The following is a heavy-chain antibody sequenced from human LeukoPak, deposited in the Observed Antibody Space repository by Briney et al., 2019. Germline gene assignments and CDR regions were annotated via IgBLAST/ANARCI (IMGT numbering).Heavy chain of an antibody. CDR2: ISGDGGST. J-gene: IGHJ4*02. Sequence: PGGSLRLSCAAPGFIFDNYAIHWARQAPGKGLEWASLISGDGGSTFYADSVRGRFTISRDNTRKSLSLQMSSLRSEDTALYYCARESETSGWYDYWGQGTLVTVSS. D-gene: IGHD6-19*01. CDR3: ARESETSGWYDY. CDR1: GFIFDNYA. V-gene: IGHV3-43*02.